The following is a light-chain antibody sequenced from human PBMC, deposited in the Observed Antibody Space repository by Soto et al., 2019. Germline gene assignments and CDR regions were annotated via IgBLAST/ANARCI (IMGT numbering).Light chain of an antibody. CDR3: ASWDDSLNGVV. CDR1: SSNIGANP. J-gene: IGLJ2*01. CDR2: SNN. V-gene: IGLV1-44*01. Sequence: QSVLTQPPSASGTPGQRVTISCSGSSSNIGANPVNWYQQLPGTAPKLLIFSNNQRPSGVPGRFSGSKSGTSASLAISGLQSEDEAGYYCASWDDSLNGVVFGGGTKLTVL.